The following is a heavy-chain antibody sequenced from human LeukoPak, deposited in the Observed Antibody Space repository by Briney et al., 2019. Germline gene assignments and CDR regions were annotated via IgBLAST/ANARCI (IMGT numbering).Heavy chain of an antibody. Sequence: GESLKISCKGSGYSFTSYWIGWVRPMPGKGLEWMGIIYPGDSDTRYSPSFQGQVTISADKSISTAYLQWSSLKASDIAMYYCTRRPRATGYYMDVWGKGTTVTVSS. V-gene: IGHV5-51*01. CDR1: GYSFTSYW. CDR3: TRRPRATGYYMDV. J-gene: IGHJ6*03. CDR2: IYPGDSDT.